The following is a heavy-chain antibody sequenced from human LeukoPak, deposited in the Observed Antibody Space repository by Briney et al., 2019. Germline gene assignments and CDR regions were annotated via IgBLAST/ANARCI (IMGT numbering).Heavy chain of an antibody. J-gene: IGHJ3*02. CDR3: AVVRPGELRDAFDI. CDR2: ISAYNGNT. V-gene: IGHV1-18*01. Sequence: ASVKVSCKASGYTFTSYGISWVRQAPGQGPEWMGWISAYNGNTNYAQKLQGRVTMTTDTSTSTAYMELRSLRSEDTAVYYCAVVRPGELRDAFDIWGQGTMVTVSS. D-gene: IGHD1-26*01. CDR1: GYTFTSYG.